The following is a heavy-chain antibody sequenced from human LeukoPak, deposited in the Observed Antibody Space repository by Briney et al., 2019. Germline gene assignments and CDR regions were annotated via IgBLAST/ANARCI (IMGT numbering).Heavy chain of an antibody. CDR3: ASRFLEWYPSDL. CDR1: GLTFTEYH. J-gene: IGHJ3*01. CDR2: ISSSGTTI. Sequence: GGSLRLSCAASGLTFTEYHMSWIRQAPGKGLEWVSYISSSGTTIYYADSVKGRFTISRDNAKNSLYLQMNSLRVDDTAVYYCASRFLEWYPSDLWGQGTMVTVSS. V-gene: IGHV3-11*04. D-gene: IGHD3-3*01.